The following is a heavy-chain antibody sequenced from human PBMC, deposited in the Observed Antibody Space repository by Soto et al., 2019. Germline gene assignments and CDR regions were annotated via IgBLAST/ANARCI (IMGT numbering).Heavy chain of an antibody. CDR1: GGSFSVYY. CDR2: INHSGST. Sequence: SATXSLTCSVYGGSFSVYYFIWIRQPPGKGLEWIGEINHSGSTNYNPSLKSRVTISVDTSKNQFSLKLSSVTAADTAVYYCAREGAANPEKSYYWTKYFDIWGQGTMVTVSS. J-gene: IGHJ3*02. CDR3: AREGAANPEKSYYWTKYFDI. D-gene: IGHD3-10*01. V-gene: IGHV4-34*01.